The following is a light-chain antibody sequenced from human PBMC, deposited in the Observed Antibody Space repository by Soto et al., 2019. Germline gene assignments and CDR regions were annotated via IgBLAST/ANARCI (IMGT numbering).Light chain of an antibody. CDR3: QQANTFPFT. J-gene: IGKJ3*01. CDR1: QAISTW. V-gene: IGKV1-12*01. CDR2: AAS. Sequence: DIQMTQSPSSVSAAVGDRVTITCRASQAISTWLAWYQQKPGKAPNLLIYAASNLQSGVPSRFSGSGSGTDFTLTISSLQPEDFATYYCQQANTFPFTFGPGTKVD.